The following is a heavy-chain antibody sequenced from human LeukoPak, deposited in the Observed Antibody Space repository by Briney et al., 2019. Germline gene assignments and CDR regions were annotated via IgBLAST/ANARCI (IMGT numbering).Heavy chain of an antibody. CDR2: FDCDDDK. J-gene: IGHJ6*04. V-gene: IGHV2-70*04. CDR1: GFSLSTSGMR. CDR3: ARSSPLYYYLGLDV. Sequence: SGPTLVKPTQTLTLTCSFSGFSLSTSGMRVNWIRQPPGKALEWLARFDCDDDKIYSTSLKTRLTISKDTSKNQVVLTMSNMDPVDTATYYCARSSPLYYYLGLDVWGKGTTVTVSS. D-gene: IGHD6-13*01.